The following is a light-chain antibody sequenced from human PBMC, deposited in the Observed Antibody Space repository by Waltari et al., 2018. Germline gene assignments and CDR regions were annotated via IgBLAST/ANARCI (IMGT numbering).Light chain of an antibody. Sequence: QSVLTQPPSASGTPGQRVTISCSGSNSNIGSSTVNWYQRVPGTAPKLLICSNDQRPSGVPDRFAGSKSGTSASLAISGLHSEDEADYYCATWDARLTAVLFGGGTKVTVL. J-gene: IGLJ2*01. CDR1: NSNIGSST. V-gene: IGLV1-44*01. CDR3: ATWDARLTAVL. CDR2: SND.